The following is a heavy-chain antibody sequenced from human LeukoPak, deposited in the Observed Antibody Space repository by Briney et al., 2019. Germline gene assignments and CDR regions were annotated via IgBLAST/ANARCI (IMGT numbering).Heavy chain of an antibody. V-gene: IGHV4-4*07. J-gene: IGHJ3*02. CDR1: GGSISSYY. Sequence: PSETLSLTCTVSGGSISSYYWSWIRQPAGKGLEWIGRIYTSGSTNYNPSLKSRVTMSVDTSKNQFSLKLSSVTAADTAVYYCARHLNYYDSSGYYFGGAFDIWGQGTMVTVSS. CDR3: ARHLNYYDSSGYYFGGAFDI. D-gene: IGHD3-22*01. CDR2: IYTSGST.